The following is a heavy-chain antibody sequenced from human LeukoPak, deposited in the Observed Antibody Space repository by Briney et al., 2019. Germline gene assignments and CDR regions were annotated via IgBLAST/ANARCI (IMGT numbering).Heavy chain of an antibody. CDR1: GFTFSLYT. J-gene: IGHJ4*02. D-gene: IGHD2-21*02. CDR3: ARDVGGGDTFDY. CDR2: ISYDGSDK. V-gene: IGHV3-30*04. Sequence: PGGSLRLSCAASGFTFSLYTMHWVRQAPGKGLEWMAVISYDGSDKYYADSVKGRFTISRDNSRNTLFLQMNSLRAEDTAVYFCARDVGGGDTFDYWGQGTLVTVSS.